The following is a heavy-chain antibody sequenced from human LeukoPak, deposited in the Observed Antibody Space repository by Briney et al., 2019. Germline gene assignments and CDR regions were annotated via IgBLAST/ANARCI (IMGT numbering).Heavy chain of an antibody. D-gene: IGHD3-3*01. CDR3: AKGAEGDITGVDY. J-gene: IGHJ4*02. CDR1: GFTFSSYG. V-gene: IGHV3-30*18. CDR2: ISYDGSNK. Sequence: GGSLRLSCAVSGFTFSSYGIHWVRQAPGKGLEWVAIISYDGSNKYYAESVRGRFTISRDNSKNTLYLQMNSLRPEDTAVYYCAKGAEGDITGVDYWGQGTLVIVS.